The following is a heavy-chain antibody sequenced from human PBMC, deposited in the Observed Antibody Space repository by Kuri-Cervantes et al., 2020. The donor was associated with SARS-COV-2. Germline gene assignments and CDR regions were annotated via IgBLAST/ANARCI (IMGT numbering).Heavy chain of an antibody. Sequence: WVREVPGKGLEWLARIDWDDDKYYNTFLQTRLSIAKDTSKNQVVLTLTNMDPVDTATYYCARIQATTVIADYWGQGTLVTVSS. D-gene: IGHD4-11*01. CDR2: IDWDDDK. CDR3: ARIQATTVIADY. V-gene: IGHV2-70*11. J-gene: IGHJ4*02.